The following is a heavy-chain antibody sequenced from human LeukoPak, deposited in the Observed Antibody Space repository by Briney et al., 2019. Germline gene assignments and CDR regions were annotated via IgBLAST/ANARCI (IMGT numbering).Heavy chain of an antibody. CDR1: GFTFSSFG. V-gene: IGHV3-33*05. CDR3: ATGWRHHVY. J-gene: IGHJ4*02. CDR2: ILHDEK. Sequence: PGRSLRLSCAASGFTFSSFGMHWVRQAPGRGLEWVARILHDEKHYADSVKVRFTISIYNSKNTLYLQMDPLRAEDTAVYYCATGWRHHVYWGQGTLVTVSS.